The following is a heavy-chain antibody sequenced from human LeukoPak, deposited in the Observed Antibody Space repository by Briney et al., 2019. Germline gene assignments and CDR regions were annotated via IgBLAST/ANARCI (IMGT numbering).Heavy chain of an antibody. V-gene: IGHV4-59*01. CDR2: IYYSGST. CDR3: ARAGDSSGYYYFDY. D-gene: IGHD3-22*01. CDR1: GGSIINNY. Sequence: SETLSLTCTVSGGSIINNYWSWIRQPPGKGLEWIGYIYYSGSTNYNPSLKSRVTISVDTSKNQFSLKLSSVTAADTAVYYCARAGDSSGYYYFDYWGQGTLVTVSS. J-gene: IGHJ4*02.